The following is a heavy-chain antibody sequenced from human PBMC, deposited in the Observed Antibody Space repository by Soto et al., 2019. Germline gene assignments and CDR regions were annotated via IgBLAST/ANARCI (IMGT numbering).Heavy chain of an antibody. Sequence: PGGSLRLSCAASGFTFSSYAMSWVRQAPGKGLEWVSGISGSGDSTYYADSVKGRFTISRDNSKNTLYLQMNSLRAEDTAVYYCAKGVPGIAVAGTGYFQHWGQGNLVTFSS. J-gene: IGHJ1*01. V-gene: IGHV3-23*01. CDR2: ISGSGDST. CDR3: AKGVPGIAVAGTGYFQH. CDR1: GFTFSSYA. D-gene: IGHD6-19*01.